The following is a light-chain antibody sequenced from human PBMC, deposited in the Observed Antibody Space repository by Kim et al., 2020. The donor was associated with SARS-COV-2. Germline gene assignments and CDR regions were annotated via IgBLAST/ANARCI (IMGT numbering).Light chain of an antibody. J-gene: IGLJ7*01. V-gene: IGLV2-8*01. CDR1: TSDVGSYNY. CDR2: EVT. CDR3: CSYAGSNTFV. Sequence: GQSVPVSCHGTTSDVGSYNYVSWYQQYPGKAPRLIMFEVTKRPSGVPDRFSGSRSGNTASLIVSGLQAEDEADYYCCSYAGSNTFVFGGGTQLTVL.